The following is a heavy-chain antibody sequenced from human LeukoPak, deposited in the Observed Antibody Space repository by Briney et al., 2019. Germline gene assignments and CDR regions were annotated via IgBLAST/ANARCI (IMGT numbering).Heavy chain of an antibody. CDR3: ARDHRPEIQYYYMDV. J-gene: IGHJ6*03. D-gene: IGHD1-14*01. CDR2: LLYDGNTK. V-gene: IGHV3-33*01. Sequence: GGSLRLSCAASGFSLSNYGMHCVRQAPGKGLEWVAALLYDGNTKHYADSVKGRFTISRDISKNTFYLQMNSLTAEDTAVYYCARDHRPEIQYYYMDVWGKGTTVAVSS. CDR1: GFSLSNYG.